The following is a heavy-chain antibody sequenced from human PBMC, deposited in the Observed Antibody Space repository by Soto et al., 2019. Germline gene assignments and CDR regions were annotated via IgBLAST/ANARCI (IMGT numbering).Heavy chain of an antibody. J-gene: IGHJ4*02. D-gene: IGHD6-19*01. Sequence: PGGSLRLSCAASGFTFSSYSMNWVRQAPGKGLEWVSYISSSSSSTIYYADSVKGRFTISRDNAKNSLYLQMNSLRAEDTAVYYCARDDYRHAVAGFDYWGQGTLVTVSS. CDR2: ISSSSSSTI. CDR1: GFTFSSYS. V-gene: IGHV3-48*01. CDR3: ARDDYRHAVAGFDY.